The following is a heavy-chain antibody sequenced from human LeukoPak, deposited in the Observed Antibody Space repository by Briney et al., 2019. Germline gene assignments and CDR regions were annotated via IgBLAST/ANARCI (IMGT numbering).Heavy chain of an antibody. CDR1: GFTFNKYD. CDR2: ISYDGSKE. Sequence: GGSLRLSCAASGFTFNKYDMHWVRQAPGKGLDWVTFISYDGSKEHYADSVKGRFTISRDNSNQTVYLQMNSLKTEDTAVYYCAKVRWDNSGWYYLDYWGQGTLVTVSS. CDR3: AKVRWDNSGWYYLDY. J-gene: IGHJ4*02. V-gene: IGHV3-30*04. D-gene: IGHD6-19*01.